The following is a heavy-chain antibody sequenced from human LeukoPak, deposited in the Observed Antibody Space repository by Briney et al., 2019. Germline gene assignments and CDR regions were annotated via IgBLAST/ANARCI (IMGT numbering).Heavy chain of an antibody. CDR1: GVTFINYW. V-gene: IGHV3-23*01. D-gene: IGHD3-16*02. CDR3: AKSLYGGCDY. CDR2: VNGNGGST. Sequence: PGGSLRLSCAASGVTFINYWMSWVRRAPGKGLEWVSGVNGNGGSTSYADSVKGRFTIFRDNSKNTVYLQMNSLRVEDTAVYYCAKSLYGGCDYWGQGTVVTVSS. J-gene: IGHJ4*02.